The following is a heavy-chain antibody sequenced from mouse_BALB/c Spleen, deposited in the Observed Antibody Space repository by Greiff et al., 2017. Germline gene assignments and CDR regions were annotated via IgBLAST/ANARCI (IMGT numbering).Heavy chain of an antibody. CDR2: ISYSGST. J-gene: IGHJ2*01. CDR3: ATIYYYGSSYVPLDY. V-gene: IGHV3-2*02. CDR1: GYSITSDYA. Sequence: EVQLQQSGPGLVKPSQSLSLTCTVTGYSITSDYAWNWIRQFPGNKLEWMGYISYSGSTSYNPSLKSRISITRDTSKNQFFLQLNSVTTEDTATYYCATIYYYGSSYVPLDYWGQGTTLTVSS. D-gene: IGHD1-1*01.